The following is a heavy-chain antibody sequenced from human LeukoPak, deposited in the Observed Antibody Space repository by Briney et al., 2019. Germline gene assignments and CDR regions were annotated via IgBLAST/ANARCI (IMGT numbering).Heavy chain of an antibody. Sequence: GASVKLSCKASGYTFTGYYMHWVRQAPGQGLEWMGLIYPNSGGKNYAQNVQGRFTMTRDTPISTAYMQMSRLRSDDTAVYYCAIPLWFGELLSTVNDYWGQGTLVTVSS. CDR1: GYTFTGYY. D-gene: IGHD3-10*01. CDR3: AIPLWFGELLSTVNDY. V-gene: IGHV1-2*02. CDR2: IYPNSGGK. J-gene: IGHJ4*02.